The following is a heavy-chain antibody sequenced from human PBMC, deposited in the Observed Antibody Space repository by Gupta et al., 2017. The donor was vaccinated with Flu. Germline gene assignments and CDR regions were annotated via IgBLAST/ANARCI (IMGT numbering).Heavy chain of an antibody. V-gene: IGHV3-21*01. Sequence: EVHLVESGGGLVKPGGSLRLSCAASGFTFSSYAMTWVRQAPGKGLEWVSSMSSGGAYIWYAESLKGRFTISRDNAKNSLYLQMDGLRAEDTAVYYCARVRHGSTSGWVDSWGQGTLVSVSS. CDR1: GFTFSSYA. CDR2: MSSGGAYI. CDR3: ARVRHGSTSGWVDS. D-gene: IGHD2-2*01. J-gene: IGHJ5*01.